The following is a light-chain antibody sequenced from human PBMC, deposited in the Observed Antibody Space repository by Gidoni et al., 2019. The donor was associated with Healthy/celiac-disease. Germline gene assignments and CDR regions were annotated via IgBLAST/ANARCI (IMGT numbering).Light chain of an antibody. CDR1: QSVSSSY. Sequence: EIVLTQSPGTLSLSPGERATLSCRASQSVSSSYLAWYQQKPGQAPRLLIYGASSRATGIPDRFSGSGSGTDFTLTISRLEPEDFAVYYCQQYGSSRKFXQGTKVEIK. CDR3: QQYGSSRK. CDR2: GAS. J-gene: IGKJ1*01. V-gene: IGKV3-20*01.